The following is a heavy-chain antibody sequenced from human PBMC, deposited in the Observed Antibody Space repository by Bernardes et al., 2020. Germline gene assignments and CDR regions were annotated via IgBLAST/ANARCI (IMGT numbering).Heavy chain of an antibody. D-gene: IGHD3-10*01. CDR1: GFTFSSYW. CDR2: INSDGSST. V-gene: IGHV3-74*01. J-gene: IGHJ5*02. CDR3: AREVGDLLWFRDSPRFDP. Sequence: GGSLRLSCAASGFTFSSYWMHWVRQAPGKGLVWVSRINSDGSSTSYADSVKGRFTISRDNAKNTLYLQMNSLRAEDTAVYYCAREVGDLLWFRDSPRFDPWGQGTLVTVSS.